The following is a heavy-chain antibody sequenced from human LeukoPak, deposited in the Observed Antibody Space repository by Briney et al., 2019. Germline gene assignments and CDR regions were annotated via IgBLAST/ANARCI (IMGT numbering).Heavy chain of an antibody. CDR3: AKAYYYYDSSGYYF. V-gene: IGHV3-23*01. Sequence: GGSLRLSCAASGFTFSSYAMSWVRQAPGKGLEWVSAVSGSGGSTYYADSVKGRFTISRDNSKNTLYLQMNSLRAEDTAVYYCAKAYYYYDSSGYYFWGQGTLVTVS. J-gene: IGHJ4*02. CDR1: GFTFSSYA. D-gene: IGHD3-22*01. CDR2: VSGSGGST.